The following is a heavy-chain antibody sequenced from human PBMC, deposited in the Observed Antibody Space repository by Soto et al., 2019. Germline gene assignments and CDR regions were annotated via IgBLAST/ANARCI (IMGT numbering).Heavy chain of an antibody. CDR2: IIAIYGTA. Sequence: GASVKVSCKASGGTFSSYAISWVRQAPGQRLEWMGGIIAIYGTANYAQKFQGRVTITRDTSTSTAYMELSSLRSEDTAVYYCARVITIFGVVTPPAYWGQGTLVTVSS. J-gene: IGHJ4*02. D-gene: IGHD3-3*01. V-gene: IGHV1-69*05. CDR3: ARVITIFGVVTPPAY. CDR1: GGTFSSYA.